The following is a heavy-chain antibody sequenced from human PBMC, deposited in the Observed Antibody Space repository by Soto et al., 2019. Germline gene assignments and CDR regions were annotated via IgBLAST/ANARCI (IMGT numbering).Heavy chain of an antibody. CDR3: AAVPYYYDSSAYYFDY. CDR2: IVVGSGNT. J-gene: IGHJ4*02. CDR1: GGTFSSYA. D-gene: IGHD3-22*01. Sequence: SVKVSCKACGGTFSSYAISWVRQAPGQGLEWMGWIVVGSGNTNYAQKFQERVTITRDMSTSTAYMQLSSLRSEDTAVYYCAAVPYYYDSSAYYFDYWGQGTLVTVSS. V-gene: IGHV1-58*02.